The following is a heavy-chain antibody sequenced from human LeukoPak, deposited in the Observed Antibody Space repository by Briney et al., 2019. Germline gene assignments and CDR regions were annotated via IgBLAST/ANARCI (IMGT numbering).Heavy chain of an antibody. Sequence: SETLSLTCAVYGGSFSGYYWSWIRQPPGKGLEWIGEINHSGSTNYNPSLKSRVTISVDTSKNQFSLKLSSVTAADTAVYYCARGLGYLYSGYDPARFDYWGQGTLVTVSP. D-gene: IGHD5-12*01. CDR3: ARGLGYLYSGYDPARFDY. V-gene: IGHV4-34*01. J-gene: IGHJ4*02. CDR2: INHSGST. CDR1: GGSFSGYY.